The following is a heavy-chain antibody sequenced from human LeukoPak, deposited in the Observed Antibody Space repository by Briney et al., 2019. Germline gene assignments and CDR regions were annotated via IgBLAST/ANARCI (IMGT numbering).Heavy chain of an antibody. CDR2: MNPNSGNT. V-gene: IGHV1-8*01. Sequence: VASVKVSCKASGYTFTSYDINWVRQATGQGLEWMEWMNPNSGNTGYAQKFQGRVTMTRNTSISTAYMELSSLRSEDTAVYYCARWGTLSSYYYYYYGMDVWGQGTTVTVSS. D-gene: IGHD3-16*01. CDR3: ARWGTLSSYYYYYYGMDV. J-gene: IGHJ6*02. CDR1: GYTFTSYD.